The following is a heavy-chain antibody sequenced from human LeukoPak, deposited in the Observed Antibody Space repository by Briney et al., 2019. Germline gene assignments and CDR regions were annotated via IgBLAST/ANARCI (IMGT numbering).Heavy chain of an antibody. D-gene: IGHD2/OR15-2a*01. V-gene: IGHV4-38-2*02. J-gene: IGHJ4*02. CDR1: GYSISSGYY. CDR2: IYHSGST. CDR3: ARTFYFDY. Sequence: ASETLSLTCTVSGYSISSGYYWGWIRQPPGKGLEWIGSIYHSGSTYYNPSLKSRATISVDTSKNQFSLKLSSVTAADTAVYYCARTFYFDYWGQGTLVTVSS.